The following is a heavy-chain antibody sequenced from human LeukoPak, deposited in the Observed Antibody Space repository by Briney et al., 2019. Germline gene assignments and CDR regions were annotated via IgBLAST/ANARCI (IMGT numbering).Heavy chain of an antibody. CDR1: GGSFSGYY. D-gene: IGHD3-10*01. J-gene: IGHJ4*02. V-gene: IGHV4-34*01. Sequence: SETLSLTCAVYGGSFSGYYWSWIRQPPGKGLEWIGEINHSGSTNYNPSLKSRVTISVDTSKNQFSLKLSPVTAADTAVYYCAVDRGYWGQGTLVTVSS. CDR3: AVDRGY. CDR2: INHSGST.